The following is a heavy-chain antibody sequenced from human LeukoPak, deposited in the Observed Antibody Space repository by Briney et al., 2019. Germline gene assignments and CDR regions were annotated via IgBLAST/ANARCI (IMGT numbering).Heavy chain of an antibody. D-gene: IGHD3-10*01. J-gene: IGHJ4*02. CDR3: ARGTEYFFDS. V-gene: IGHV4-59*01. CDR2: IYDSGTT. Sequence: SETLSLSCTVSGGSISYYHWRWIRQPPGKGLEWIGYIYDSGTTNYNPSLKSRVTISEDTSKNQFSLKLNSMTAADTAVYYCARGTEYFFDSWGQGTLVTVSS. CDR1: GGSISYYH.